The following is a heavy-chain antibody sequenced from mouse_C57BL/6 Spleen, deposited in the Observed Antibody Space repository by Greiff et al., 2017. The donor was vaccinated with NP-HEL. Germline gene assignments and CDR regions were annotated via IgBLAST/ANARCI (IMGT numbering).Heavy chain of an antibody. D-gene: IGHD2-4*01. J-gene: IGHJ3*01. V-gene: IGHV1-26*01. CDR2: INPNNGGT. CDR1: GYTFTDYY. Sequence: VQLQQSGPELVKPGASVKISCKASGYTFTDYYMNWVKQSHGKSLEWIGDINPNNGGTSYKQKFKGKATLTVDKSSSTAYMELRSMTSEDSAVYYCAREGDYAIFAYWGQGTLVTVSA. CDR3: AREGDYAIFAY.